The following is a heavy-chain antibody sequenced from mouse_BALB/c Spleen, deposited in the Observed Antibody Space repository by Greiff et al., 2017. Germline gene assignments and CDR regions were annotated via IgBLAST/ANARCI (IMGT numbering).Heavy chain of an antibody. Sequence: EVKLVESGGGLVQPGGSRKLSCAASGFTFSSFGMHWVRQAPEKGLEWVAYISSGSSTIYYADTVKGRFTLSRDNPKNTLFLQMTSLRSEDTAMYYCARSGGNYGVYYFDYWGQGTTLTVSS. D-gene: IGHD2-1*01. CDR1: GFTFSSFG. CDR3: ARSGGNYGVYYFDY. V-gene: IGHV5-17*02. CDR2: ISSGSSTI. J-gene: IGHJ2*01.